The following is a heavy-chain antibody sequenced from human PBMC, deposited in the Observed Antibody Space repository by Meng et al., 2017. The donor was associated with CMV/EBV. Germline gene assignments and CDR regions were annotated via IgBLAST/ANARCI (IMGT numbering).Heavy chain of an antibody. CDR1: GYTFTSYY. D-gene: IGHD3-3*01. CDR3: ARESSYDFSHDY. V-gene: IGHV1-46*01. CDR2: INPSGGST. J-gene: IGHJ4*02. Sequence: QGQLVQYGVEVKKPVASVKVSWKAAGYTFTSYYWHWGRQAPGQGIEWMGIINPSGGSTSYAQKFQGRVTMTSDTSTSTVYMELSSLRSEDTAVYYCARESSYDFSHDYWGQGTLVTVSS.